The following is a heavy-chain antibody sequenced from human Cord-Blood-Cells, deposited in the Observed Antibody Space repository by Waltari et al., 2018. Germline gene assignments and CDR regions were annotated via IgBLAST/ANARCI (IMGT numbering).Heavy chain of an antibody. Sequence: QVQLVQSGAEVKKPGASVKVSCKASGYTFTGYYMHWVRQAPGQGREWMGRINPNSGGTNYSQKYQGRVTMTRDTSISTAYMELSRLRSDDTAVYYCARVRRSSSSFDYWGQGTLVTVSS. CDR2: INPNSGGT. D-gene: IGHD6-6*01. CDR1: GYTFTGYY. CDR3: ARVRRSSSSFDY. J-gene: IGHJ4*02. V-gene: IGHV1-2*06.